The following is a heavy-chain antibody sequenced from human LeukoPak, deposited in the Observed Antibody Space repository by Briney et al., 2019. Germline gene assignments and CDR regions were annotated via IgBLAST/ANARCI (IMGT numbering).Heavy chain of an antibody. Sequence: ASVKVSCKASGYTFTSYDINWVRQATGQGLEWMGWMNPHNGDTGYAQKFQGRISMTRNTSISTVYMELSSLRSEDTAVYYCARAPQYSSSSGSDYWGQGTLVTVSS. V-gene: IGHV1-8*01. J-gene: IGHJ4*02. CDR2: MNPHNGDT. CDR1: GYTFTSYD. D-gene: IGHD6-6*01. CDR3: ARAPQYSSSSGSDY.